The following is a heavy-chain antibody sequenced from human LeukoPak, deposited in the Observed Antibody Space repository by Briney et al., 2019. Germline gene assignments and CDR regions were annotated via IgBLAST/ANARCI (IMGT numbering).Heavy chain of an antibody. CDR1: GGSFSGYY. CDR3: ARRRVVVVAATVPSLKRYWYFDL. CDR2: TNHIGST. D-gene: IGHD2-15*01. Sequence: PSETLSLTCSVYGGSFSGYYWSWIRQPPGKGLEWIGETNHIGSTNHHPSLKSRVTISVDTSKHQFSLKLSSVIAADTAVYYCARRRVVVVAATVPSLKRYWYFDLWGRGTLVTVSS. V-gene: IGHV4-34*01. J-gene: IGHJ2*01.